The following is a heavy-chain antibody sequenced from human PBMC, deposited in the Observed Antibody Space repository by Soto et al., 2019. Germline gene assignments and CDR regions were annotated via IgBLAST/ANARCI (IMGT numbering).Heavy chain of an antibody. CDR2: IYWDDDK. CDR1: GFSLSTDDVG. D-gene: IGHD6-6*01. Sequence: SGPTLVNPTPPLTLTCTFSGFSLSTDDVGVGWIRQPPGKALDWLAVIYWDDDKRYSPSLKSRLTITKDTSKNQVLLTMTNMEPVDTATYFCARSKYSISSFDYWGQGALVTVSS. J-gene: IGHJ4*02. V-gene: IGHV2-5*02. CDR3: ARSKYSISSFDY.